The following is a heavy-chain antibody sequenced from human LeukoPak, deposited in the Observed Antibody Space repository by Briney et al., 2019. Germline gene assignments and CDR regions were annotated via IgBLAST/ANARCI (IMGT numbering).Heavy chain of an antibody. CDR2: IYYSGST. CDR3: ARHFRTVWSGYRWDWFDS. J-gene: IGHJ5*01. Sequence: SETLSLTCTVSGGSISSSSYYWGWIRQPPVKGLESIGSIYYSGSTYYNPSLKSRVTISVDTSKNQFSLKLSSVTAADTAVYYCARHFRTVWSGYRWDWFDSWGQGTLVTVSS. D-gene: IGHD3-3*01. CDR1: GGSISSSSYY. V-gene: IGHV4-39*01.